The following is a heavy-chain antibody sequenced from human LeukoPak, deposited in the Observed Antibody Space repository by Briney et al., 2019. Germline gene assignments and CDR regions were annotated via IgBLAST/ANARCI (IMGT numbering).Heavy chain of an antibody. CDR2: INHSGST. V-gene: IGHV4-34*01. D-gene: IGHD3-22*01. Sequence: SETLSLTCAVYGGSFSGYYWSWIRQPPGKGLEWIGEINHSGSTNYNPSLKSRVTISVDTSKNQFSLKLSSVTAADTAVYYCARDRNYGYDSSGYLDYWGQGTLVTVSS. J-gene: IGHJ4*02. CDR3: ARDRNYGYDSSGYLDY. CDR1: GGSFSGYY.